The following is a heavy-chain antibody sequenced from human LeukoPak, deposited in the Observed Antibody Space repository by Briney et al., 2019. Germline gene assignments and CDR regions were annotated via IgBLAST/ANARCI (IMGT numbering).Heavy chain of an antibody. D-gene: IGHD2-15*01. CDR1: GGSLSSSSYY. CDR3: ARRSGRDHYGMDV. V-gene: IGHV4-39*01. J-gene: IGHJ6*02. CDR2: IYYSGST. Sequence: SGTLSLTRTVSGGSLSSSSYYWGWIRQPPGKGLEWLGSIYYSGSTYYNPSLKSRVTISVDTSKNQFSLKLSSVTAADTAVYYCARRSGRDHYGMDVWGQGTTVTVSS.